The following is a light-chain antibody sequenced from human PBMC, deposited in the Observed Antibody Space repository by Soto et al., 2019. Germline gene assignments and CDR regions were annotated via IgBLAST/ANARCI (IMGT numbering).Light chain of an antibody. J-gene: IGKJ4*01. CDR3: QQYNNWPALT. CDR2: DAS. Sequence: EIVMTQSPATLSVSPRERATPSCRASQGVSSNSAWYQQKPGQAPRLLIYDASTRATGIPARFSGSGSGTEFTLTISSLQSEDFAVYYCQQYNNWPALTFGGGTKVDIK. CDR1: QGVSSN. V-gene: IGKV3-15*01.